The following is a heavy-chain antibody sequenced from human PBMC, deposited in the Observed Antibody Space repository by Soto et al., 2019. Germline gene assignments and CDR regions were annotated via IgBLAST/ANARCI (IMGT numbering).Heavy chain of an antibody. D-gene: IGHD2-15*01. Sequence: QLQLQESGPGLVKPSETLSPTCTVSGGSISSSSYYWGWIRQPPGKGLEWIGNIYYSGSTYYNPSLKSRVTISVDTSKNQFSLKLSSVTAADTAVYYCARRQSSPWFDPWGQGTLVTVSS. CDR3: ARRQSSPWFDP. CDR1: GGSISSSSYY. V-gene: IGHV4-39*01. J-gene: IGHJ5*02. CDR2: IYYSGST.